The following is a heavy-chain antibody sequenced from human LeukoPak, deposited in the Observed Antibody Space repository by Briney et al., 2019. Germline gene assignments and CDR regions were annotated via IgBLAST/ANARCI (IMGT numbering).Heavy chain of an antibody. CDR3: ARDSGRAGYTYDY. D-gene: IGHD5-24*01. V-gene: IGHV3-48*02. CDR1: GFTFSRFS. J-gene: IGHJ4*02. CDR2: ISSGSTTI. Sequence: PGGSLRLSCAASGFTFSRFSLNWVRQAPGKGLEWVSYISSGSTTIHYADSVKGRFTISRDNAKNALYLQMNSLRDEDSAVYYCARDSGRAGYTYDYWGQGTLVTVSS.